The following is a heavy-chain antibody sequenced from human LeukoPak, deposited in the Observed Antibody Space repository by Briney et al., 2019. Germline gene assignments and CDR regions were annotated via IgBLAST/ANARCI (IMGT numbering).Heavy chain of an antibody. CDR2: IYSAGST. CDR1: ELTVSSNH. V-gene: IGHV3-53*04. CDR3: ARHIGFDAFDI. J-gene: IGHJ3*02. Sequence: GGSLRLSCAASELTVSSNHMSWVRQAPGKGLEWVSLIYSAGSTYYADSVKGRFTISRHNSRNTLNLQMNSLRAEDTAVYYCARHIGFDAFDIWGQGTMVTVSS.